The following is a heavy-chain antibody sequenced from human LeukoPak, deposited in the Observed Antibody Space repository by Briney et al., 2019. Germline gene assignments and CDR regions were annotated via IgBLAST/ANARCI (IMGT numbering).Heavy chain of an antibody. D-gene: IGHD3-10*01. J-gene: IGHJ1*01. CDR2: ISSSSSYI. CDR3: ARGDGSGSYSFLAEYFQH. V-gene: IGHV3-21*01. Sequence: PGGSLRLSCTTSGFNFRAYWMGWVRQAPGKGLEWVSSISSSSSYIYYADSVKGRFTISRDNAKNSLYLQMNSLRAEDTAVYYCARGDGSGSYSFLAEYFQHWGQGTLVTVSS. CDR1: GFNFRAYW.